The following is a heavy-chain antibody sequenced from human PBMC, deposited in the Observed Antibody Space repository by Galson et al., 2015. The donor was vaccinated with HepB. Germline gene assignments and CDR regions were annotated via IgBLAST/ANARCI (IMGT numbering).Heavy chain of an antibody. V-gene: IGHV3-30-3*01. J-gene: IGHJ4*02. D-gene: IGHD6-13*01. CDR3: ATSYSISRYFGY. Sequence: SLRLSCAASGFTFSSYAMHWVRQAPGKGLEWVAVISYDGSNEYYADSVKGRFTISGDNSKNTLYLQMNSLGPEDTAVYYCATSYSISRYFGYWGQGTLVTVSS. CDR1: GFTFSSYA. CDR2: ISYDGSNE.